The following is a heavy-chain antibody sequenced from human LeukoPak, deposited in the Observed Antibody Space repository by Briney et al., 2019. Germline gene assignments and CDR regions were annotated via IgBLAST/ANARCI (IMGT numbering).Heavy chain of an antibody. Sequence: GGSLRLSCAASGFTFDDYAMHWVRQAPGKGLEWASGISWNSGSIGYADSVKGRFTISRDNAKNSLFLQMNSLRAEDMAVYYCAKGYSSSYTAYMDVWGKGTTVTVSS. CDR1: GFTFDDYA. V-gene: IGHV3-9*03. J-gene: IGHJ6*03. CDR2: ISWNSGSI. CDR3: AKGYSSSYTAYMDV. D-gene: IGHD6-6*01.